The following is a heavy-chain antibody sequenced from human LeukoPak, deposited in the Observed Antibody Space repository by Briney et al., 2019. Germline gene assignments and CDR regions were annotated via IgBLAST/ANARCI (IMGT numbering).Heavy chain of an antibody. CDR3: ARGYCSSTSCSPPGY. D-gene: IGHD2-2*01. J-gene: IGHJ4*02. Sequence: GGSLRLSCAASGFTFSSYAMHWVRQAPGKGLEWVAVISYDGSNKYYADSVKGRFTISRDNSKNTLYLQMNSLRAEDTAVYYCARGYCSSTSCSPPGYWGQGTLVTVPS. CDR2: ISYDGSNK. CDR1: GFTFSSYA. V-gene: IGHV3-30-3*01.